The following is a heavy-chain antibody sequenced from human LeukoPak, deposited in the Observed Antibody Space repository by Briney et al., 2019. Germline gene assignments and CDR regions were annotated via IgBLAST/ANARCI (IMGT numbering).Heavy chain of an antibody. J-gene: IGHJ5*02. CDR2: INHSGST. Sequence: KASETLSLTCAVYGGSFSGYYWSWIRQPPGKGLEWIGEINHSGSTNYNPSLKSRVTISVDPSNNNFFLNLNSVTAADTAVYFCARDRTARDYNSENRFDPWGQGILVTVSS. CDR3: ARDRTARDYNSENRFDP. CDR1: GGSFSGYY. D-gene: IGHD5-24*01. V-gene: IGHV4-34*01.